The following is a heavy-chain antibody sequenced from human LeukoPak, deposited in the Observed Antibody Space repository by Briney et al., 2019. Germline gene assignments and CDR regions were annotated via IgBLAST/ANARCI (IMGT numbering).Heavy chain of an antibody. J-gene: IGHJ6*03. CDR3: ARASTPYTYKPYYVDV. CDR1: GFTFSSYE. CDR2: ISSSGSTI. D-gene: IGHD1-14*01. V-gene: IGHV3-48*03. Sequence: GGSLRLSCAASGFTFSSYEMNWVRQAPGKGLEWVSYISSSGSTIYYADSVKGRFTISRDNAKNSLYLQMNSLRAEDTAVYYCARASTPYTYKPYYVDVWGKGTTVTISS.